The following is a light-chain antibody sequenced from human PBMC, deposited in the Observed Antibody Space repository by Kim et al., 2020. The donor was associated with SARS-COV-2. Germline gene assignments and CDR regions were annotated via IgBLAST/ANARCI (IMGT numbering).Light chain of an antibody. Sequence: EIVMTQSPATLSVSPGERATLSCRASQTVSSNLAWYQQKPGQATRLLIYGASTRATGIPARFSGSGSVTEFTHTISSLQSEDFAVYYCKQYHNEFWTFGRGTKVDIK. CDR3: KQYHNEFWT. V-gene: IGKV3-15*01. CDR2: GAS. J-gene: IGKJ1*01. CDR1: QTVSSN.